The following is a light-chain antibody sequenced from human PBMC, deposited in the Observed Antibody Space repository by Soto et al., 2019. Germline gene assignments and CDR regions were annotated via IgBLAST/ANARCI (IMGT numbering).Light chain of an antibody. J-gene: IGLJ1*01. Sequence: QSVLTQPPSASGSPGQSLAISCTGTTSDVGGYNYVSWYQQHPGKAPKLMIYEVNKQPSGVPDRFSGSKSGNTASLTVSGLQAEDEADYYCSSYAGSSNVFGTGTKVTVL. CDR3: SSYAGSSNV. V-gene: IGLV2-8*01. CDR2: EVN. CDR1: TSDVGGYNY.